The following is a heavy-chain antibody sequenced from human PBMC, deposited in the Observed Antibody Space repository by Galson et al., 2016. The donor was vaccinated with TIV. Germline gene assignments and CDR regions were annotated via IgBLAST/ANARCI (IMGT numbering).Heavy chain of an antibody. CDR1: GYTFQNQW. CDR3: VKMGYDYWDGSHYYFDGMDV. D-gene: IGHD3-3*01. V-gene: IGHV5-51*03. Sequence: QSGAEVKKPGESLKISCKASGYTFQNQWIGWVRQMPGKGLEWMGILYPGDSDTRYSPSFHGRISISADKSISTAFLQWSSLEASDTAMYYCVKMGYDYWDGSHYYFDGMDVWGQGTSVTVSS. J-gene: IGHJ6*02. CDR2: LYPGDSDT.